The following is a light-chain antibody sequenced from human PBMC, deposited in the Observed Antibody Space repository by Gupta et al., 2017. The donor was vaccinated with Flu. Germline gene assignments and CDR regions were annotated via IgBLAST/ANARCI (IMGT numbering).Light chain of an antibody. V-gene: IGKV3-15*01. CDR2: DAS. Sequence: ETVMTQSPVTLSVSPGEGVTLSCRASQSIGIDLAWYQQKPGQAPRPLIYDASFRATGVPARFSAGGSGTEFTLTISSLQPEDFAVYYCQQFRDWPFTFGQGTRLDI. CDR3: QQFRDWPFT. J-gene: IGKJ5*01. CDR1: QSIGID.